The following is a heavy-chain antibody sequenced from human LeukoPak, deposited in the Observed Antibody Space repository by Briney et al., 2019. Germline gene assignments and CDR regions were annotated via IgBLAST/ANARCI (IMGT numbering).Heavy chain of an antibody. V-gene: IGHV3-48*01. CDR2: ISSSSTI. D-gene: IGHD3-10*01. J-gene: IGHJ4*02. CDR1: GFTFSSYS. Sequence: GGSLRLSCAASGFTFSSYSMNWVRQAPGKGLEWVSYISSSSTIYYADSVKGRFTISRDNAKNPLYLQMNSLRVEDTAVYYCARGGNSLDYWGQGTLVTVSS. CDR3: ARGGNSLDY.